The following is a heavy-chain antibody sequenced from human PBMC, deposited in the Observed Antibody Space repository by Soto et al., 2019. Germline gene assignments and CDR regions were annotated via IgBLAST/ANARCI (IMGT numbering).Heavy chain of an antibody. J-gene: IGHJ6*02. CDR2: INHSGST. V-gene: IGHV4-34*01. D-gene: IGHD6-19*01. CDR3: ARGSGRGNGWGTYFYYGMDV. Sequence: SETLSLTCAVYGGSFSGYHWSWIRQPPGKGLGWIGEINHSGSTSYNPSLQSRVTISVDTSKNQFSLKVTSVTAADTAAYYCARGSGRGNGWGTYFYYGMDVWGQGTTVTVSS. CDR1: GGSFSGYH.